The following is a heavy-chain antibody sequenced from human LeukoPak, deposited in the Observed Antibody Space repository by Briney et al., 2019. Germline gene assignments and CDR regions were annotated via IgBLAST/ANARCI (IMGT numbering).Heavy chain of an antibody. CDR1: GGTVSRYP. V-gene: IGHV1-69*01. Sequence: SVKVSCKASGGTVSRYPISWVRQAPGQGLEWMGGIIPIFGTANYAQKFQGRVTITANESTSTAYLELSSLRSEDTAVYYCARDRPGRYCSTISCYSASPFDPWGQGTLVTVSS. J-gene: IGHJ5*02. D-gene: IGHD2-2*02. CDR2: IIPIFGTA. CDR3: ARDRPGRYCSTISCYSASPFDP.